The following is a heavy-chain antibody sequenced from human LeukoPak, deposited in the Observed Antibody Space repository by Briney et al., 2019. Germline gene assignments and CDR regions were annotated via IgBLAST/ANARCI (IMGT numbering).Heavy chain of an antibody. Sequence: GGSLRLSCAASGFTFSFSGMYWVRQAPGKGLEWVAFISDDGSRKYYADSVKGRFTISRDNSENTLFLQMNSLRTEDTAVYYCAKDRSTTWSFDYWGQGTLVTVSS. CDR1: GFTFSFSG. V-gene: IGHV3-30*18. CDR3: AKDRSTTWSFDY. CDR2: ISDDGSRK. D-gene: IGHD6-13*01. J-gene: IGHJ4*02.